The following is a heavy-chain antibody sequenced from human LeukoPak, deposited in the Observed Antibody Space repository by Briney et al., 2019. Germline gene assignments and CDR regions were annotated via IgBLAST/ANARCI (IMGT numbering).Heavy chain of an antibody. CDR3: ATPAPSHYYDLRYYFDY. Sequence: ASVKVSCKVSGYTLTELSMHWVRQAPGKGLEWMGGVDPEDDETFYAQKFQGRVTMTEDTSTHTDYMELSSLRSEDTAVYYCATPAPSHYYDLRYYFDYWGQGTLVTVSS. CDR2: VDPEDDET. V-gene: IGHV1-24*01. J-gene: IGHJ4*02. D-gene: IGHD3-22*01. CDR1: GYTLTELS.